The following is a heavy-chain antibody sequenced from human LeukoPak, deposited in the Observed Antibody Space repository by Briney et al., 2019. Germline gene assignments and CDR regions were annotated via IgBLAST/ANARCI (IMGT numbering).Heavy chain of an antibody. CDR2: IHSSGST. CDR1: GGSISSYY. D-gene: IGHD1-26*01. CDR3: ARHSRTYYDFDY. Sequence: SETLSLTCTVSGGSISSYYWSWIRQPPGKGLEWIAYIHSSGSTKYNPSLQSRVSISVDTSKNHFSLRLNSVTAADTAVYYCARHSRTYYDFDYWGQGTLVTVSS. J-gene: IGHJ4*02. V-gene: IGHV4-59*08.